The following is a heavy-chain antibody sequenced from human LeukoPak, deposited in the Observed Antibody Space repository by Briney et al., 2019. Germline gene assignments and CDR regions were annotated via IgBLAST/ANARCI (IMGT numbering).Heavy chain of an antibody. CDR1: GGSISSYY. J-gene: IGHJ3*02. D-gene: IGHD3-16*02. CDR2: IYYSGST. Sequence: PSETLSLTCTVSGGSISSYYWSWIRQPPGKGLEWIGYIYYSGSTNYNPSLKSRVTISVDTSKNRFSLKLSSVTAADTAVYYCARAAILSYAFDIWGQGTMVTVSS. CDR3: ARAAILSYAFDI. V-gene: IGHV4-59*01.